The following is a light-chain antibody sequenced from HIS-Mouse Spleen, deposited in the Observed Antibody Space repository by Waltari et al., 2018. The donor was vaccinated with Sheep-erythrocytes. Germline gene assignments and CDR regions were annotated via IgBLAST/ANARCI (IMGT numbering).Light chain of an antibody. CDR1: SSDVGGYKY. Sequence: QSALTQPRSVSGSPGQSVTISCTGTSSDVGGYKYVSWYQQHPGKAPKLMIYDVSKRPSGVPDRFSGSKSCNTAFLTISGLQAEDEADYYCCSYAGSYNHVFATGTKVTVL. V-gene: IGLV2-11*01. CDR3: CSYAGSYNHV. CDR2: DVS. J-gene: IGLJ1*01.